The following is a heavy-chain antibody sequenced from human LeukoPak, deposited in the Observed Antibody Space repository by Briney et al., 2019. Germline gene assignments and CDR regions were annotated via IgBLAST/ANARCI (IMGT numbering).Heavy chain of an antibody. D-gene: IGHD5-18*01. Sequence: ASVKVSCKASGYTFTSYAMHWVRQAPGQRLEWMGWINAGNGSTKYSQKFQGRVTITRDTSASTAYMELSSLRSEDTAVYYCARDSTRGYSYGLAGYWGQGTLVTVSS. V-gene: IGHV1-3*01. CDR3: ARDSTRGYSYGLAGY. CDR1: GYTFTSYA. J-gene: IGHJ4*02. CDR2: INAGNGST.